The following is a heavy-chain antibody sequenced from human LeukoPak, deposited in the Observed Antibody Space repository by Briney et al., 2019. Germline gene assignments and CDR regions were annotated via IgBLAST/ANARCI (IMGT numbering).Heavy chain of an antibody. CDR1: GFTFSSYS. V-gene: IGHV3-21*04. J-gene: IGHJ4*02. CDR2: ISSSSSYI. CDR3: AKDRASYYGGGSYFDY. Sequence: GGSLRLSCAASGFTFSSYSMNWVRQAPGKGLEWVSPISSSSSYIYYADSVKGRFTISRDNAKNSLYLQMNSLRAEDTAVYYCAKDRASYYGGGSYFDYWGQGTLVTVSS. D-gene: IGHD3-10*01.